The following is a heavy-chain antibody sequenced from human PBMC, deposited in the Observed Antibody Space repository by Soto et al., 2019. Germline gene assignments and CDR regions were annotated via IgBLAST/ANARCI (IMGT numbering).Heavy chain of an antibody. J-gene: IGHJ3*02. V-gene: IGHV4-31*03. CDR2: IYYSGST. CDR1: GGSISSGGYY. CDR3: ARAYDSSGPYAFDI. D-gene: IGHD3-22*01. Sequence: PSETLSLTCTVSGGSISSGGYYWSWIRQHPGKGLEWIGYIYYSGSTYYNPSLKSRVTISVDTSKNQFSLKLSSVAAADTAVYYCARAYDSSGPYAFDIWGQGTMVTVSS.